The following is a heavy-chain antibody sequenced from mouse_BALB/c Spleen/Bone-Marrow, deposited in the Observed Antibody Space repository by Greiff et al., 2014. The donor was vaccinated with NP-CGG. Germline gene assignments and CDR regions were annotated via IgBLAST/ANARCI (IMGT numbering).Heavy chain of an antibody. CDR3: ARQYGNYWDYFDY. J-gene: IGHJ2*01. D-gene: IGHD2-10*02. V-gene: IGHV5-6*01. CDR2: ISSGGSYT. CDR1: GFTFSSYG. Sequence: EVMLVESGGDLVKPGGSLKLSCAASGFTFSSYGMSWVRQTPDKRLEWVATISSGGSYTYYPDSVKGRFTISRDNAKNTLYLQMSSLKSEDTVMYYCARQYGNYWDYFDYWGQGTTLTVSS.